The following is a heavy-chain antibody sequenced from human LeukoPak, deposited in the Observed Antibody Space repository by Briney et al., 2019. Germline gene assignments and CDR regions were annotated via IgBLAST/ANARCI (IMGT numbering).Heavy chain of an antibody. CDR2: IWYDGSNK. Sequence: GGSLRLSCAAAGFSFSSYGMHWVRQAPGKGLEWVAVIWYDGSNKYYADSVKGRFTISRDNSKCTLSLEMNSLRVEDTAVYYCTKTDYYDKSGYSFDSWGQGALVIVSS. CDR1: GFSFSSYG. J-gene: IGHJ4*02. D-gene: IGHD3-22*01. V-gene: IGHV3-33*06. CDR3: TKTDYYDKSGYSFDS.